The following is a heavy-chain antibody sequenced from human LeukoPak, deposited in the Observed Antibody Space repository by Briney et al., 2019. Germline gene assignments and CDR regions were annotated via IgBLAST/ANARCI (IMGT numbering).Heavy chain of an antibody. Sequence: ASVTLSCNASGYTFTSYGISWVRQAPGQGLEWMGWISAYNGNTNYAQKLQGRVTMTTDTSTSTAYMELMSLRSDDTAVYDCARDGYCSGGSCYHEIIGYWGQGTLVTVSS. CDR3: ARDGYCSGGSCYHEIIGY. CDR2: ISAYNGNT. D-gene: IGHD2-15*01. CDR1: GYTFTSYG. V-gene: IGHV1-18*01. J-gene: IGHJ4*02.